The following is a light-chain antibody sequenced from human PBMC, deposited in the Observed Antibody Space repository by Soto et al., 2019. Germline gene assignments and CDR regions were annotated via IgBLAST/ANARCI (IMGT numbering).Light chain of an antibody. CDR2: KAS. CDR1: QTISSW. Sequence: IQVSLSPSTLSGSEGDRVTITCRASQTISSWLAWYQQKPGKAPKLLVYKASTLESGVPSRFSGSGSGTEATLTISSLQPDGFATYYCQQYNSYSLTFGGGTKVDIK. V-gene: IGKV1-5*03. J-gene: IGKJ4*01. CDR3: QQYNSYSLT.